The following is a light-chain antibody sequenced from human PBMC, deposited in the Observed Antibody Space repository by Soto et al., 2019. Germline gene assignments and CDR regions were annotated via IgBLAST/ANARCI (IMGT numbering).Light chain of an antibody. J-gene: IGKJ4*01. CDR3: QQYGSSPFT. CDR1: QSVSRNY. V-gene: IGKV3-20*01. CDR2: GAS. Sequence: EIVLTQFPGTLSLSPGERATLSCRASQSVSRNYLVWYQQKPGQAPRLIIYGASSRATGIPDRFSGSGSGTDFTLTISRLEPEDFAVYYCQQYGSSPFTFGGGTKVEIK.